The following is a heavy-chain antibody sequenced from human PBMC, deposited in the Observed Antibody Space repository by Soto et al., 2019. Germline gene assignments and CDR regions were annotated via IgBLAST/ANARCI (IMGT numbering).Heavy chain of an antibody. J-gene: IGHJ6*02. D-gene: IGHD3-3*01. CDR3: AIFGEPYYYYGMDV. V-gene: IGHV1-69*13. CDR2: IIPIFGTA. Sequence: EASVKVSCKASGGTFSSYAISWVRQAPGQGLEWMGGIIPIFGTANYAQKFQGRVTITADESTSTAYMELSSLRSEDTAVYYCAIFGEPYYYYGMDVWGPGTTVTVS. CDR1: GGTFSSYA.